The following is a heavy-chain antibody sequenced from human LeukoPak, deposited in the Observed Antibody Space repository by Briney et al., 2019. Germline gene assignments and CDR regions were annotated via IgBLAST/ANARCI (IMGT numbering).Heavy chain of an antibody. V-gene: IGHV3-23*01. CDR2: ITGSGDSA. Sequence: PGGSLRLSCAASGFTFSSYAMTWVRQAPGKGLEWVSAITGSGDSAYYSDSVKGRFTISRDQSKSTVYLQMTSLRAEDTAVYYCAKGRRIQLWLSWGQGTLVTVSS. CDR3: AKGRRIQLWLS. CDR1: GFTFSSYA. D-gene: IGHD5-18*01. J-gene: IGHJ5*02.